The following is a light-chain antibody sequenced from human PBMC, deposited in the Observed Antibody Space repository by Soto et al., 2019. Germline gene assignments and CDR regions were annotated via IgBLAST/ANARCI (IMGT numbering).Light chain of an antibody. Sequence: QSVLTQPPSVSGAPGQRVTISCTGSSSNIGAGYDVHWYQQHPGRAPQLIIYEVRNRPSGISFRFSGSKSGNTASLTISGLQAEDEADYYCSSYTSKSSLIFGGGTKLTVL. J-gene: IGLJ2*01. V-gene: IGLV1-40*01. CDR3: SSYTSKSSLI. CDR1: SSNIGAGYD. CDR2: EVR.